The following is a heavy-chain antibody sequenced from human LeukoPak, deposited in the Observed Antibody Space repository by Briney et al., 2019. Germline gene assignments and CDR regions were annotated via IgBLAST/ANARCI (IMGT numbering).Heavy chain of an antibody. D-gene: IGHD5-12*01. CDR1: GFTFRSYW. CDR3: ARVGYSGWNLEY. J-gene: IGHJ4*02. Sequence: GGSVRLSCAASGFTFRSYWMSWVRQAPGKGLEWVANINQGGSVKYYVDSVKGRFPISRDDAKNSLYVQMNSLRDEETAVYYCARVGYSGWNLEYWGQGTLVTVSS. V-gene: IGHV3-7*01. CDR2: INQGGSVK.